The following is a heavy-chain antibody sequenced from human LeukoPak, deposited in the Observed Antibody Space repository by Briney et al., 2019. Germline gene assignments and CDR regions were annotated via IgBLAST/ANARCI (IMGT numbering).Heavy chain of an antibody. CDR1: GFTVSSNY. J-gene: IGHJ4*02. D-gene: IGHD3-22*01. CDR2: YSAGST. V-gene: IGHV3-53*01. CDR3: ATLSSGSYYGPFDY. Sequence: GGSLRLSCAASGFTVSSNYMSWVRLAPGKGLERVSLYSAGSTYCADSVKGRFTISRDNSKNTLYLQMNSLRAEDTAVYYCATLSSGSYYGPFDYWGQGTLVTVSS.